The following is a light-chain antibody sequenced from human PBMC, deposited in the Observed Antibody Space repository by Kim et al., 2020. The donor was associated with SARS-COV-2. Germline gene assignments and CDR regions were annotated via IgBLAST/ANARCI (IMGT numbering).Light chain of an antibody. CDR2: EVY. J-gene: IGLJ1*01. CDR3: CAYAGTFYV. CDR1: SSYVGTYTF. Sequence: PGQSLTIPCTGTSSYVGTYTFVSWYQQPPGKAPKLMIYEVYKRPSGVSNRFSGSKSGNTASLTISGLQAEEEADYHCCAYAGTFYVFGPGAKVTVL. V-gene: IGLV2-23*02.